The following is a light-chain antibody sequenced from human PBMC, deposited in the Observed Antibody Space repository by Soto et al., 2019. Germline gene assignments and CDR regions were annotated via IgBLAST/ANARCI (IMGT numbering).Light chain of an antibody. V-gene: IGKV1-16*01. CDR1: QAINNY. CDR2: AAS. CDR3: QKYNSYPLT. J-gene: IGKJ5*01. Sequence: DIQMTQSPSSLSASVGDRVTITCRASQAINNYVAWFQQKPGKAPKPLIYAASTLRTGVPSRFSGSGSGTDFTLTISNLQPDDVATYYCQKYNSYPLTFGQGTRLEI.